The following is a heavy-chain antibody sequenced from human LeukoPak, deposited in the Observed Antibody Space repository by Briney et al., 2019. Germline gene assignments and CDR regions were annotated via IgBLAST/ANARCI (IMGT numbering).Heavy chain of an antibody. CDR3: AKDERNWNYNLASQTYD. Sequence: PGGSLRLSCAASGFTFSSYAMSCVRQAPGKGLEWVSAISGSGGSTYYADSVKGRFTISRDNSKNTLYLQMRSLRAEDKAVYYCAKDERNWNYNLASQTYDWGQGTLVTVSS. D-gene: IGHD1-7*01. CDR2: ISGSGGST. V-gene: IGHV3-23*01. CDR1: GFTFSSYA. J-gene: IGHJ4*02.